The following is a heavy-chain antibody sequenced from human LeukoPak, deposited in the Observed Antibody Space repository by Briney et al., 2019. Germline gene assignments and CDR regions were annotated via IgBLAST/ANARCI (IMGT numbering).Heavy chain of an antibody. Sequence: GGSLRLSCTASGLTFSNYAMHWVRQAPGKGLEYVAAISSNGGSTYYANSVKGIVTISRDNSKNTLHLQMGRLTADDIAVYYGARLSCSSTSCLFDYWGQGTLVTVSS. V-gene: IGHV3-64*01. CDR3: ARLSCSSTSCLFDY. J-gene: IGHJ4*02. CDR1: GLTFSNYA. CDR2: ISSNGGST. D-gene: IGHD2-2*01.